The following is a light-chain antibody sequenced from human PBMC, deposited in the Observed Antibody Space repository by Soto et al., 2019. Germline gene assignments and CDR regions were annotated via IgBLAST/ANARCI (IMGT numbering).Light chain of an antibody. CDR2: KIS. J-gene: IGKJ2*01. Sequence: DIVLTQTPLSSPVTLGQPASISCRSNQSLVHSDGNTYLSWLQQRPGQPPRLLIYKISNRLSGVSVRFTGRGVRTDFTLKSSGKDAEDDGVNYDIRDTLFRPNTFGQGNKLEIK. CDR3: IRDTLFRPNT. V-gene: IGKV2-24*01. CDR1: QSLVHSDGNTY.